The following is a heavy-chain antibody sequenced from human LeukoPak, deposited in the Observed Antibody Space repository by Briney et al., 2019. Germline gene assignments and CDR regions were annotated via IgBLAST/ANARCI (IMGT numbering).Heavy chain of an antibody. V-gene: IGHV1-69*04. CDR2: IIPILGIA. J-gene: IGHJ6*02. CDR3: ARALSSNYGSGSYYNGGVSYYYYGMDV. CDR1: GGTFSSYA. Sequence: ASVKVSCKASGGTFSSYAISWVRQAPGQGLEWMGRIIPILGIANYAQKFQGRVTITADKSTSTAYMELSSLRSEDTAVYYCARALSSNYGSGSYYNGGVSYYYYGMDVWGQGTTVTVSS. D-gene: IGHD3-10*01.